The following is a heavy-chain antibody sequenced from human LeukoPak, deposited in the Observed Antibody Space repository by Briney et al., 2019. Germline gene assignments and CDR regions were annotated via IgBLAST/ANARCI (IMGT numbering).Heavy chain of an antibody. CDR3: ARSALPLYGSGSYYLDY. CDR1: GYTFTIYA. D-gene: IGHD3-10*01. CDR2: INTNTGNP. Sequence: GASVKVSCKASGYTFTIYAMNWVRQAPGQGLEWMGWINTNTGNPTYAQGFTGRFVFSLDTSVSTAYLQISSLKAEDTAVYYCARSALPLYGSGSYYLDYWGQGTLVTVSS. J-gene: IGHJ4*02. V-gene: IGHV7-4-1*02.